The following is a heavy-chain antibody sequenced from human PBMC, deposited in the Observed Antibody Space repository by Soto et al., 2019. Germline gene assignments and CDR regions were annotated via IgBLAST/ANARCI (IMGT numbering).Heavy chain of an antibody. CDR1: GFTFSSYA. CDR2: ISGSGGST. V-gene: IGHV3-23*01. D-gene: IGHD3-9*01. Sequence: GGSLRLSCAASGFTFSSYAMSWVRQAPGKGLEWVSAISGSGGSTYYADSVKGRFTISRDNSKNTLYLQMNSLRAEDTAVYYCAKGLYYDILTGYWSYLGQGTLVTVSS. CDR3: AKGLYYDILTGYWSY. J-gene: IGHJ4*02.